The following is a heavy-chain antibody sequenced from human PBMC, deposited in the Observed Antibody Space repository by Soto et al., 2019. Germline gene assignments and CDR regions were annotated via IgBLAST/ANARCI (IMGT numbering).Heavy chain of an antibody. CDR1: GFTFSSYA. Sequence: EVQLLESGGGLVQPGGSLRLSCAASGFTFSSYAMSWVRQAPGKGLEWVSAISGSGGSTYYADSVKGRFTISRDNSKNSLYLHMNSLRAEDTAVYYCARDSYPYYFDSWGQGTLVTVSS. D-gene: IGHD5-18*01. V-gene: IGHV3-23*01. CDR2: ISGSGGST. J-gene: IGHJ4*02. CDR3: ARDSYPYYFDS.